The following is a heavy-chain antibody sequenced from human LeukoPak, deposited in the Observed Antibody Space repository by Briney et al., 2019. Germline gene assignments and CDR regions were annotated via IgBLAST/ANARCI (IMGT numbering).Heavy chain of an antibody. J-gene: IGHJ4*02. Sequence: SQTLSLTCTVSGGSISSGSYYWSWIRQPAGTGLEWIGRIYTSGNTNYNPSLKSRVTISVDTSKNQFSLKLTSVTAADTAVYYCARQSYSAYATFDYWGQGTLVTVSS. D-gene: IGHD5-12*01. CDR2: IYTSGNT. CDR1: GGSISSGSYY. CDR3: ARQSYSAYATFDY. V-gene: IGHV4-61*02.